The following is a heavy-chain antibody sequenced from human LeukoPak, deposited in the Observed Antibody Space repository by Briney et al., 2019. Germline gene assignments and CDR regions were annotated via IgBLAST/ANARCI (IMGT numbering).Heavy chain of an antibody. CDR3: ASLADTAMVRDAFDI. CDR1: GGSISSYY. J-gene: IGHJ3*02. V-gene: IGHV4-59*08. Sequence: SETLSLTCTVSGGSISSYYWSWIRQPPGKGLEWIGYIYYSGSTNYNPSLKSRVTISVDTSKNQFSLKLSSVTAADTAVYYCASLADTAMVRDAFDIWGQGTMVTVSS. CDR2: IYYSGST. D-gene: IGHD5-18*01.